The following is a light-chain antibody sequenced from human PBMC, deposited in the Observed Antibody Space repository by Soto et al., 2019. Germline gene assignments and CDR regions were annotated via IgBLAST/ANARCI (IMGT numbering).Light chain of an antibody. Sequence: RASQRISTWLAWYQQKPGKDPKLLISDASSLETGVPSRFSGSGSGTEYALGMRCLHPCEFALHYYEHSSTSATIAQGTKVDIK. CDR3: EHSSTSAT. J-gene: IGKJ1*01. CDR1: QRISTW. V-gene: IGKV1-5*01. CDR2: DAS.